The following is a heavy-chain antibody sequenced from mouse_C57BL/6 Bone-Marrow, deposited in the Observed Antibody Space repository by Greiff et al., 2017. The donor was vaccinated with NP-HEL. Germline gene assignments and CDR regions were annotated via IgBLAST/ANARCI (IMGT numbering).Heavy chain of an antibody. CDR2: ISDGGSYT. D-gene: IGHD2-4*01. CDR3: ARIYYDYDMDY. CDR1: GFTFSSYA. V-gene: IGHV5-4*01. Sequence: EVQRVESGGGLVKPGGSLKLSCAASGFTFSSYAMSWVRQTPEKRLEWVATISDGGSYTYYPDNVKGRFTISRDNAKNNLYLQMSHLKSEDTAMYYCARIYYDYDMDYWGQGTSVTVSS. J-gene: IGHJ4*01.